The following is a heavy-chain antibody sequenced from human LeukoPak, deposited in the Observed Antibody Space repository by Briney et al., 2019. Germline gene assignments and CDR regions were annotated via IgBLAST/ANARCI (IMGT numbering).Heavy chain of an antibody. CDR1: GFTFSSYG. Sequence: GGSLRLSCAASGFTFSSYGMHWVRQAPGKGLEWVAVISYDGSNKYYADSVKGRFTISRDNSKNTLYLQMNSLRAEDTAVYYCAKGGRSTQFPFFDYWGQGTLVTVSS. CDR2: ISYDGSNK. V-gene: IGHV3-30*18. D-gene: IGHD2-2*01. J-gene: IGHJ4*02. CDR3: AKGGRSTQFPFFDY.